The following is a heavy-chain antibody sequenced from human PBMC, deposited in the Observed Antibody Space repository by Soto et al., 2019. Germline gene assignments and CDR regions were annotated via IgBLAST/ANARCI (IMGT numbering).Heavy chain of an antibody. V-gene: IGHV3-48*02. Sequence: AGSLKLSCAASRFTFSSYSMNWLRQAPGKGLEWVSYISSSSSTIYYADSVKGRFTISRDNAKNSLYLQMNSLRDEDTAVYYCARDPVVVVALDYYYYGMDVWGQGTTVTVSS. D-gene: IGHD2-15*01. J-gene: IGHJ6*02. CDR3: ARDPVVVVALDYYYYGMDV. CDR1: RFTFSSYS. CDR2: ISSSSSTI.